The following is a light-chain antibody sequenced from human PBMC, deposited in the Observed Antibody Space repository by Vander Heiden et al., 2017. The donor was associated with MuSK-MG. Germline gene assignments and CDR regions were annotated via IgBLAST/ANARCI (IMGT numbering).Light chain of an antibody. V-gene: IGLV3-9*01. CDR1: NIGSKN. Sequence: SYELTQPLSVSVALGQTARITGGGNNIGSKNVHGDQKKPGQALVLVIYRDSNRPSGIPKRFSGSNSGNTATRTISRAQAGDEADYYCQVWDSSTVVFGGGTKLTVL. CDR3: QVWDSSTVV. CDR2: RDS. J-gene: IGLJ2*01.